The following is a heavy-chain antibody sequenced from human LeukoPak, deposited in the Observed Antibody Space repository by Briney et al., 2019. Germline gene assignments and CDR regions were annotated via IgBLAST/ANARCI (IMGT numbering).Heavy chain of an antibody. D-gene: IGHD3-10*01. Sequence: GGSLRLSCAASGFTFSSYWMSWVRQAPGKGLEWVSTITNGGGSTWYADSAKGRFTISRDNSKNTLYLQMNSLRAADTAMYYCAKRYFDITIKAFDIWGQGTMVTVSS. CDR1: GFTFSSYW. CDR2: ITNGGGST. CDR3: AKRYFDITIKAFDI. J-gene: IGHJ3*02. V-gene: IGHV3-23*01.